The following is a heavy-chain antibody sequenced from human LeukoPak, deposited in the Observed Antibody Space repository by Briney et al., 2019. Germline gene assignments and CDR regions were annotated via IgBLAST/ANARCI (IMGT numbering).Heavy chain of an antibody. V-gene: IGHV3-11*06. Sequence: GGSLRLSCAASGFTLGDYYMGWIRQAPGKGLEWISYISPRSTDTNYADSVKGRFTISRDNAKNSLYLEMNSLRAEDTAVFYCVREYRSGDRCYSSYYGMDVWGQGTTVTVSS. J-gene: IGHJ6*02. CDR2: ISPRSTDT. D-gene: IGHD2-15*01. CDR3: VREYRSGDRCYSSYYGMDV. CDR1: GFTLGDYY.